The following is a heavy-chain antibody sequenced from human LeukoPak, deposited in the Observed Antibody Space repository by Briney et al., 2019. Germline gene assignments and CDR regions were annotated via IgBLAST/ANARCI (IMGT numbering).Heavy chain of an antibody. J-gene: IGHJ4*02. CDR3: AREWDNWNDLNFDY. D-gene: IGHD1-20*01. CDR2: IKSKTDGGTT. V-gene: IGHV3-15*01. CDR1: GFTFSNAW. Sequence: GGSLRLSCAASGFTFSNAWMSWVRQAPGKGLEWVGRIKSKTDGGTTDYAAPVKGRFTISRDDSKNTLYLQMNSPKTEDTAVYYCAREWDNWNDLNFDYWGQGTLVTVSS.